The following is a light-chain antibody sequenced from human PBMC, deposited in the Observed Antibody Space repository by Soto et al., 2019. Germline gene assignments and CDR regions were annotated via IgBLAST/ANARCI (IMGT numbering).Light chain of an antibody. J-gene: IGKJ3*01. CDR3: QQSYNGPFT. CDR1: QSISRY. V-gene: IGKV1-39*01. CDR2: SAS. Sequence: DIQMTQSPSPLSASVGDRVTVTCRAGQSISRYLNWYQQRPGKAPNLLIYSASSMQTGVPSRFSGSGSGTDFTLTITNLQPEDFATYYCQQSYNGPFTFGPGTKVDL.